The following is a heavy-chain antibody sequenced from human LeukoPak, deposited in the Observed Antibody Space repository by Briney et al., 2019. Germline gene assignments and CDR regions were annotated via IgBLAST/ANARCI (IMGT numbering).Heavy chain of an antibody. Sequence: GGSLRLSCAASGFTFSTYAMHWVRQAPGKGLEWVAVILSNGSKEFYTDSVKGRFTISRDNAKNSLYLQMNSLRAEDTAVYYCARDGVTYYYDSSGYAHPFDIWGQGTMVTVSS. V-gene: IGHV3-30*04. J-gene: IGHJ3*02. CDR3: ARDGVTYYYDSSGYAHPFDI. CDR1: GFTFSTYA. D-gene: IGHD3-22*01. CDR2: ILSNGSKE.